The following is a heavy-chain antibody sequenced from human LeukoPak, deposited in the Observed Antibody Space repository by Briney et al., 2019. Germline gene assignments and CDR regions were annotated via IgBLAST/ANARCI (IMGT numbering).Heavy chain of an antibody. CDR2: ISYDGSYK. V-gene: IGHV3-30*04. D-gene: IGHD3-10*01. CDR3: ATIGPYGSGTYISAGY. J-gene: IGHJ4*02. CDR1: GFTFSSYA. Sequence: GGSLRLSCAASGFTFSSYAMHWVRQAPGKGLEWVAVISYDGSYKSYADSVKGRFTISRDNSKNTLYLQMNSLRAEDTAVYYCATIGPYGSGTYISAGYWGQGTLVTVSS.